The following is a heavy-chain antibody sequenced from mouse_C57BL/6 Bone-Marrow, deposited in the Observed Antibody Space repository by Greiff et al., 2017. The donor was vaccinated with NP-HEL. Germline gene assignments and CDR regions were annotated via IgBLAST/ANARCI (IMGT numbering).Heavy chain of an antibody. Sequence: QVQLQQPGAELVMPGASVKLSCKASGYTFTSYWMHWVKQRPGQGLEWIGEIDPSDSYTNYNQKFKGKSTLTVDKSSSTAYMQLSSLTSEDSAVYYCASEDYECYWYFDVWGTGTTVTVSS. J-gene: IGHJ1*03. V-gene: IGHV1-69*01. CDR3: ASEDYECYWYFDV. CDR2: IDPSDSYT. CDR1: GYTFTSYW. D-gene: IGHD2-4*01.